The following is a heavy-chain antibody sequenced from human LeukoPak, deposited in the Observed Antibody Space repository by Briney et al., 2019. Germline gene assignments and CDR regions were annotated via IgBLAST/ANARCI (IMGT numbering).Heavy chain of an antibody. CDR2: TYYRSKLYN. CDR1: VDSVSSNSAA. CDR3: ASSSLRGSDAFDI. Sequence: SQTLSLTCAISVDSVSSNSAAGNWIRQSPSRGLELLGRTYYRSKLYNDLKSRITINPDTSKNQFSLQLNSVTPEDTAVYYCASSSLRGSDAFDIWGQGTMVTVSS. J-gene: IGHJ3*02. D-gene: IGHD3-16*01. V-gene: IGHV6-1*01.